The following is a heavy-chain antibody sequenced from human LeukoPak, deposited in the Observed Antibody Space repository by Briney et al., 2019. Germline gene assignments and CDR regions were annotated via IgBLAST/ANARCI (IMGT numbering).Heavy chain of an antibody. CDR1: GGSISSGTYY. V-gene: IGHV4-61*02. CDR2: IYTSGST. D-gene: IGHD4-11*01. J-gene: IGHJ6*03. CDR3: ARETVDCYYYYMDV. Sequence: SETLSLTCTVSGGSISSGTYYWSRIRQPAGKGLEWIGRIYTSGSTNYNPSLKSRVTISVDTSKNQFSLKLSSVTAADTAMYYCARETVDCYYYYMDVWGEGTTVTVSS.